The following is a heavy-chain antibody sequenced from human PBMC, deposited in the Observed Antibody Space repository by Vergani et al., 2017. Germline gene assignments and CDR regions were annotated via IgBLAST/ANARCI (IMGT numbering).Heavy chain of an antibody. Sequence: EVQLVESGGGLVKPGGSLRLSCAASGFTFSSFSMNWVRQAPGKGLEWVSSISSSSSYIYYADSVKGRFTISRDNAKNSLYLQMNSLRAEDTAVYYCARDRRYCSSTSCYGNYYYYYMDVWGK. J-gene: IGHJ6*03. D-gene: IGHD2-2*01. CDR1: GFTFSSFS. CDR3: ARDRRYCSSTSCYGNYYYYYMDV. CDR2: ISSSSSYI. V-gene: IGHV3-21*01.